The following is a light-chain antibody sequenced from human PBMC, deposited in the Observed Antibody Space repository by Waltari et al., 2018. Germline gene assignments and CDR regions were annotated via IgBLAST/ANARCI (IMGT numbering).Light chain of an antibody. V-gene: IGLV1-44*01. J-gene: IGLJ2*01. CDR1: SFNIGSHP. Sequence: QSVLTQTPSASGTPGKRVTIPCSGSSFNIGSHPVNWYQQHPGTAPKLIMFGNNHRPSGVPGRFSGSKSGTSASLAISGLQSEDEADYYCGVWDDSLNGVVFGGGTKLTVL. CDR2: GNN. CDR3: GVWDDSLNGVV.